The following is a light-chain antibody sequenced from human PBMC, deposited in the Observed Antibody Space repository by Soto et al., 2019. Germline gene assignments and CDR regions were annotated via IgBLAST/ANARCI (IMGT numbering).Light chain of an antibody. Sequence: DIQMTQSPSSLSASVGDRVTITCRASQSISSYLNWYQQNPGKAPKLLIYAAASLHSGVPSRFSGSGSGTDVTVTISSLHPEDFATYYCQQSYSTMYTFGQGTKLEIK. CDR2: AAA. J-gene: IGKJ2*01. V-gene: IGKV1-39*01. CDR3: QQSYSTMYT. CDR1: QSISSY.